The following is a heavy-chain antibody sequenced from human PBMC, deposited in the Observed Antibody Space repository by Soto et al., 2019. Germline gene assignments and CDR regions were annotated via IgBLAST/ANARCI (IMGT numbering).Heavy chain of an antibody. Sequence: QVQLVQSGAEVKKPGASVKVSCKASGYTFTSYGISWVRQAPGQGLEWMGWISAYNGNTNYAQKLQGRVTMTTDTSTSIAYMELSSMRSDDTAVYYCARDLSYWSGCRCYSVAYYYYGMDVWGQGTTVTVSS. D-gene: IGHD2-15*01. CDR1: GYTFTSYG. CDR3: ARDLSYWSGCRCYSVAYYYYGMDV. CDR2: ISAYNGNT. V-gene: IGHV1-18*04. J-gene: IGHJ6*02.